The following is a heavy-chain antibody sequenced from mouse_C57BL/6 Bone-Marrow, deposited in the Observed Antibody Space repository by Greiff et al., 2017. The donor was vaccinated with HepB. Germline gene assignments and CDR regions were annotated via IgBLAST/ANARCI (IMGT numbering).Heavy chain of an antibody. D-gene: IGHD1-1*01. V-gene: IGHV5-4*01. CDR1: GFTFSSYA. Sequence: EVMLAESGGGLVKPGGSLKLSCAASGFTFSSYAMSWVRQTPEKRLEWVATISDGGSYTYYPDNVKGRFTISRDNAKNNLYLQMSHLKSEDTAMYYCARDYYYGSTYYYAMDYWGQGTSVTVSS. CDR2: ISDGGSYT. J-gene: IGHJ4*01. CDR3: ARDYYYGSTYYYAMDY.